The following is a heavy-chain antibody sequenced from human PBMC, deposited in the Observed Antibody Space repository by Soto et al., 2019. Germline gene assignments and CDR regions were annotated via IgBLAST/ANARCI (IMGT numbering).Heavy chain of an antibody. D-gene: IGHD3-22*01. CDR1: GDSVSSNSAA. J-gene: IGHJ3*02. Sequence: TLSLTCAISGDSVSSNSAAWNWIRQSPSRGLEWLGKTNYRSQWYAEYAVSVKSRITINPDTSKNQFSLQLTSVTPDDTAVYYCARDSFNGYSHDAFDIWGQGTMVTVSS. CDR2: TNYRSQWYA. CDR3: ARDSFNGYSHDAFDI. V-gene: IGHV6-1*01.